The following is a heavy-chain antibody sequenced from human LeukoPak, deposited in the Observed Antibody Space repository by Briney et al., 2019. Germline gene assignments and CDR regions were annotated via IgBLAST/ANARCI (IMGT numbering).Heavy chain of an antibody. CDR2: INYSGST. CDR1: GGSVSSTTYY. CDR3: ARYVVYGSGKYYFDY. J-gene: IGHJ4*02. Sequence: SETLSLTCTVSGGSVSSTTYYWSWIRQPPGKGLEWTASINYSGSTYYNPSLKSRVTISVDTSENQFSLKLSSVTAADTAVYYCARYVVYGSGKYYFDYWGQGTLVTVSS. D-gene: IGHD3-10*01. V-gene: IGHV4-39*01.